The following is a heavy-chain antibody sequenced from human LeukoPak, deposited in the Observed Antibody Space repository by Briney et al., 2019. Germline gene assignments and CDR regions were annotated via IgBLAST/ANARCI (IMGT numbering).Heavy chain of an antibody. V-gene: IGHV4-31*03. CDR3: AIFATDYYDSSGYYPAGFDY. Sequence: PSETLSLTCTVSGGSISSGGYYWSWIRQHPGKGLEWIGYIYYSGSTYYNPSLKSRVTISVDTSKNQFSLKLSSVTAADTAVYYCAIFATDYYDSSGYYPAGFDYWGQGTLVTVSS. CDR1: GGSISSGGYY. D-gene: IGHD3-22*01. CDR2: IYYSGST. J-gene: IGHJ4*02.